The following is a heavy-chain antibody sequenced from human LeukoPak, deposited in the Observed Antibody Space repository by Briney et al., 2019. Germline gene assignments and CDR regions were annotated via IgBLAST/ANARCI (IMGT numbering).Heavy chain of an antibody. CDR2: INHSGST. Sequence: SETLSLTCAVYGGSFSGYYWSWIRQPPGKGLEWIGEINHSGSTNYNPSLKSRVTISVDTSKNQFSLKLSSVTAADTAVYCCARLRGRYYYDSSGYYKFDYWGQGTLVTVSS. CDR3: ARLRGRYYYDSSGYYKFDY. CDR1: GGSFSGYY. V-gene: IGHV4-34*01. D-gene: IGHD3-22*01. J-gene: IGHJ4*02.